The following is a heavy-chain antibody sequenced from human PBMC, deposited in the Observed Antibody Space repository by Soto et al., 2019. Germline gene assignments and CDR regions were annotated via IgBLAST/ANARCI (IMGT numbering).Heavy chain of an antibody. J-gene: IGHJ4*02. V-gene: IGHV3-23*01. CDR2: ASGSGSGT. D-gene: IGHD6-13*01. CDR3: AQGRPGVAAAHDD. Sequence: QSGGSLRLSCAASGFTFSDYAMAWVRQAPGKGLEWVSSASGSGSGTYYADSVQGRFTISRDNSKNTLFLHMTNLKAGDTAPHFCAQGRPGVAAAHDDWGQGALDTVSS. CDR1: GFTFSDYA.